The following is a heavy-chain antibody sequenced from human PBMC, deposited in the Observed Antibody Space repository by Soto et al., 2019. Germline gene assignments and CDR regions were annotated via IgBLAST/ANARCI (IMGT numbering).Heavy chain of an antibody. CDR2: ISGSGGST. Sequence: EVQLLESGGDLAQPGGSLRLSCAASGFKFSSYAISWVRQAQGKGLEWVSTISGSGGSTYYADSVKGRFTISRDNSKNTLYLQMNSLRAEDTAVYYCAKTEPPEIIAVADGGYYFDYWGQGTLVTVSS. V-gene: IGHV3-23*01. J-gene: IGHJ4*02. CDR3: AKTEPPEIIAVADGGYYFDY. CDR1: GFKFSSYA. D-gene: IGHD6-19*01.